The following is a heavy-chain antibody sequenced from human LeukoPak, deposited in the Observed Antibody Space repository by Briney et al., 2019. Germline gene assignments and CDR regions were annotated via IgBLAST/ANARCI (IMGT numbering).Heavy chain of an antibody. V-gene: IGHV3-30-3*01. CDR3: AKEARYYYDSSGYYSPTDY. CDR1: GFTFSSYA. Sequence: GRSPRLSCAASGFTFSSYAMHWVRQAPDKGLEWVAVISDDGNNKYYADSVKGRFTISRDNSKNTLYLQMNSLRAEDTAVYYCAKEARYYYDSSGYYSPTDYWGQGTLVTVSS. CDR2: ISDDGNNK. J-gene: IGHJ4*02. D-gene: IGHD3-22*01.